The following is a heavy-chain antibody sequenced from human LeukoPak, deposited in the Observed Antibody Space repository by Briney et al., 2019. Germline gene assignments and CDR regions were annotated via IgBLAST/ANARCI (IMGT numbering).Heavy chain of an antibody. J-gene: IGHJ5*02. D-gene: IGHD6-19*01. Sequence: ASVKVSCKASGDTFSSFAVSWVRQAPGQGLEWMGGIIPIFGTANYAQKFQGRVTITADESTSTAYMELSSLRSEDMAVYYCARAGLQREWLVPTWFDPWGQGTLVTVSS. CDR3: ARAGLQREWLVPTWFDP. CDR2: IIPIFGTA. CDR1: GDTFSSFA. V-gene: IGHV1-69*13.